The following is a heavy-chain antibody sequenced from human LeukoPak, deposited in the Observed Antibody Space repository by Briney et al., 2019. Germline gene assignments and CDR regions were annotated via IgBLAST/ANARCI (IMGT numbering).Heavy chain of an antibody. J-gene: IGHJ4*02. CDR2: FDPEDGET. CDR3: ATKGYYYDSSGYYTYYFDY. D-gene: IGHD3-22*01. CDR1: GYTLTELS. V-gene: IGHV1-24*01. Sequence: GASVKDSCKVSGYTLTELSMHWVRQAPGKGLEWMGGFDPEDGETIYAQKFQGRVTMTEDTSTDTAYMELSSLRSEDTAVYYCATKGYYYDSSGYYTYYFDYWGQGTLVTVSS.